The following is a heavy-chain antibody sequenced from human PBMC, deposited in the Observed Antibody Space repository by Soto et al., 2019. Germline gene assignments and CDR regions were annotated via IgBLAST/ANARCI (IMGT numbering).Heavy chain of an antibody. V-gene: IGHV3-23*01. J-gene: IGHJ4*02. CDR1: GFTFINYA. D-gene: IGHD6-19*01. CDR3: AKDYGSSRYFFDY. Sequence: QPGGSLRFSCAASGFTFINYAMSWVRQAPGEGLEWVSTISGNGANTHYADSVKGRFSISRDNSKNTLYIQMNSLRAEDTAVYYCAKDYGSSRYFFDYWGQGALVTVSS. CDR2: ISGNGANT.